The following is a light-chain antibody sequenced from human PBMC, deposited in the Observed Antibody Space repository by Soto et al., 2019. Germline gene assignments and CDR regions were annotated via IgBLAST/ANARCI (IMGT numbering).Light chain of an antibody. CDR2: EVT. V-gene: IGLV2-23*02. Sequence: HSALTQPASLSGSPGQSITISCTGTNSDLGTYNLVSWYQQHPGKAPKTIIYEVTKRPSGVSKRFSGSKSGNTASLTISGLQAEDEADYYCCSYVGSNIFYVFGTGTKVTVL. CDR3: CSYVGSNIFYV. CDR1: NSDLGTYNL. J-gene: IGLJ1*01.